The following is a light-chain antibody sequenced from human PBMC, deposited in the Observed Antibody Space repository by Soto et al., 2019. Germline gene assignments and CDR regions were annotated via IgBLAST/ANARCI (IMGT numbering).Light chain of an antibody. CDR3: QQYGSSGT. CDR1: QTVSSNY. Sequence: LTHSPDTLSLSQGERATLSCRASQTVSSNYLAWCQQRPGQAPRLLIYGASTRAAGIPDRFSGSGSGTDFTLTISRLEPEDFAVYYCQQYGSSGTFGQGVKVDI. V-gene: IGKV3-20*01. CDR2: GAS. J-gene: IGKJ1*01.